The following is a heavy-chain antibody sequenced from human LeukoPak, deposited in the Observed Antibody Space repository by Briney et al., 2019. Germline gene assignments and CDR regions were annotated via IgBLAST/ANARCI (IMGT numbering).Heavy chain of an antibody. CDR1: GGSFSGYY. CDR3: ARVTAGATWTGYSYYYMDV. CDR2: INHSGST. J-gene: IGHJ6*03. V-gene: IGHV4-34*01. Sequence: SETLSLTCAVYGGSFSGYYWSWIRQPPGKGLEWIGEINHSGSTNYNPSLKSRVTILVDTSKNQFSLKLSSVTAADTAVYYCARVTAGATWTGYSYYYMDVWGKGTTVTVSS. D-gene: IGHD3/OR15-3a*01.